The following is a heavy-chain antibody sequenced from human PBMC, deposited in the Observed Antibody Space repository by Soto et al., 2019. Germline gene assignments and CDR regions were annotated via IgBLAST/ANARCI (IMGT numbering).Heavy chain of an antibody. CDR1: GYTFTSYG. CDR3: ARVGLLVPAAMQEGYYYYYGMDV. Sequence: GASVKVSCKASGYTFTSYGMSWVRQAPGQGFAWMGWISNYNGNTNYAQKLQGRVTMTTDTSTSTAYMELRSLRSDDTAVYYCARVGLLVPAAMQEGYYYYYGMDVWGQGTTVTVSS. D-gene: IGHD2-2*01. CDR2: ISNYNGNT. J-gene: IGHJ6*02. V-gene: IGHV1-18*01.